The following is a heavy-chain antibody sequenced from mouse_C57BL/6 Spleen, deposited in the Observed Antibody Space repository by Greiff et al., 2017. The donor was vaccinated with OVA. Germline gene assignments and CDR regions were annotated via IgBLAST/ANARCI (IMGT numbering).Heavy chain of an antibody. CDR1: GYTFTDYY. CDR3: ARAYFY. CDR2: INPKNGGT. J-gene: IGHJ2*01. D-gene: IGHD6-5*01. V-gene: IGHV1-26*01. Sequence: VQLQQSGPELVKPGASVKISCKASGYTFTDYYMNWVKQSHGKSLEWIGDINPKNGGTSYNQKFKGKATLTVDKSSSTAYMELRSLTSEDSAVYYCARAYFYWGQGTTLTVSS.